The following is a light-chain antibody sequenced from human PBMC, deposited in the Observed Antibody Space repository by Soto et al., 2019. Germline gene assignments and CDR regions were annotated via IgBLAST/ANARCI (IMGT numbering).Light chain of an antibody. V-gene: IGKV1-5*01. CDR1: QSVSTW. Sequence: DIQMTQSPSILSASVGDRVTISCRASQSVSTWLAWYQQKPGQVPKLLVFEASTLQRGVPSRFSGSGSGTDFTRTITSLQPEDSATYDCQHYDSHRGSFGQGTKLEIK. CDR3: QHYDSHRGS. J-gene: IGKJ2*01. CDR2: EAS.